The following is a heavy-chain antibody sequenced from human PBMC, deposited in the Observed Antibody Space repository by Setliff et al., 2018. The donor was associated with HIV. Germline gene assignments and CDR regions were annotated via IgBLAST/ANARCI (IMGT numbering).Heavy chain of an antibody. J-gene: IGHJ6*03. CDR3: ARGLAVAGKSYYYYYYMDV. CDR2: MSPNSGNA. V-gene: IGHV1-8*01. CDR1: GYTFTSYD. D-gene: IGHD6-19*01. Sequence: ASVKVSCKASGYTFTSYDINWVRQATGQGLEWMGWMSPNSGNAGYAQKFQGRVTMTRNTSISTAYMELSSLRSEDTAVYYCARGLAVAGKSYYYYYYMDVWGKGTTGTVAS.